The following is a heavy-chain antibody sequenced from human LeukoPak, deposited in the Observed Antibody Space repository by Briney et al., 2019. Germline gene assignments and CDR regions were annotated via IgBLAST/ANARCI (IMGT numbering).Heavy chain of an antibody. CDR1: GGSISSHY. J-gene: IGHJ6*03. D-gene: IGHD2-2*01. CDR3: ARTQTSGLYYYYYMDV. CDR2: IYYSGST. Sequence: SETLSLTCTVSGGSISSHYWSWIRQPPGEGLEWIGYIYYSGSTNYNPSLKSRVTISVDTSKNQFSLRLSSVTAADTAVYYCARTQTSGLYYYYYMDVWGKGTTVTVSS. V-gene: IGHV4-59*11.